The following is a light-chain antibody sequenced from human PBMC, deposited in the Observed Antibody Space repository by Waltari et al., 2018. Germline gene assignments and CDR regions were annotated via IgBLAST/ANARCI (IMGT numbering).Light chain of an antibody. V-gene: IGKV3-15*01. Sequence: IVMTHFPATLSVSPGESATLSCRASQSVSSNLAWYQHRPGQAPMLLIYDASTRPTSISARFSGTGSGTEFTLTIRSLQSEDSAVYYCQQYNRWPPITFGQGPRLEIK. CDR1: QSVSSN. CDR3: QQYNRWPPIT. CDR2: DAS. J-gene: IGKJ5*01.